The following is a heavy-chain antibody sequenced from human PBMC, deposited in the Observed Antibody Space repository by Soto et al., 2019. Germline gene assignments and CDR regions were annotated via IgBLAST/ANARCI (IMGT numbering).Heavy chain of an antibody. J-gene: IGHJ4*02. CDR2: IMSKTDGGTT. V-gene: IGHV3-15*01. CDR3: TTDSGMSPYAFDY. D-gene: IGHD2-8*01. Sequence: PGGSLSLSSATSGFTFCKAWVGWVRQAPGKGLEWVGRIMSKTDGGTTDDAAPVKGRFTISRDDSKSTLYLQMNSLKTEDTAFYYCTTDSGMSPYAFDYWGQGTLVTVSS. CDR1: GFTFCKAW.